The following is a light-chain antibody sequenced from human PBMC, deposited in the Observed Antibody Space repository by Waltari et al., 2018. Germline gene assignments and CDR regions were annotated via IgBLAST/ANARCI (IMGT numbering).Light chain of an antibody. CDR2: DKS. J-gene: IGLJ2*01. CDR1: DIGRKN. Sequence: SYVVTQPPSVSLAPGKTATITCGGDDIGRKNVCWYQQRPGQAPVLVVYDKSDRSSGGPERFSGSNSGDTATLTISRVEVGDEADFYCQVWDSTTDHAIFGGGTKLTVL. V-gene: IGLV3-21*03. CDR3: QVWDSTTDHAI.